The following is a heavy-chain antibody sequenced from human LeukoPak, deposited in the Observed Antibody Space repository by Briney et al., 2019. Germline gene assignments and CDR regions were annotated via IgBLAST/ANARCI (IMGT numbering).Heavy chain of an antibody. CDR2: ITGSGGSA. J-gene: IGHJ4*02. V-gene: IGHV3-23*01. D-gene: IGHD5-12*01. CDR3: ATLMRGATGYLGYGWEGY. Sequence: GGSLRLSCTASGFTFSNYAMTWVRQAPGEGLQWVSAITGSGGSAYYADSVKGRFTIPRNNSKNTLYLQMDSLTAGDRAVYYCATLMRGATGYLGYGWEGYWGQGALVTVSS. CDR1: GFTFSNYA.